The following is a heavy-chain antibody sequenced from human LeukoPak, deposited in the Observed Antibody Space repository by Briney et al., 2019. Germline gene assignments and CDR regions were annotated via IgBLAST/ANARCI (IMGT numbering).Heavy chain of an antibody. CDR3: ATAPRAASVAMALPDYYYYGMDV. Sequence: ASVKVSCKVSGYTLTELSMHWVRQAPGKGLEGMGGFDPENDETVYAQKFQGRVTMTEDISTDTAYMELSSLRSEDTAVYYCATAPRAASVAMALPDYYYYGMDVWGRGTTVTVSS. CDR2: FDPENDET. CDR1: GYTLTELS. V-gene: IGHV1-24*01. D-gene: IGHD6-19*01. J-gene: IGHJ6*02.